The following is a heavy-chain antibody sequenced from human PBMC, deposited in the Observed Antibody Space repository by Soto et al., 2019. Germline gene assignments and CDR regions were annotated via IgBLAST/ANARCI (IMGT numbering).Heavy chain of an antibody. D-gene: IGHD2-2*01. CDR1: GFTFSSYA. CDR2: ISYDGSNK. J-gene: IGHJ4*02. Sequence: GGSLRLSCAASGFTFSSYAMHWVRQAPGKGLEWVAVISYDGSNKYYADSVKCRFNISRDNSKNTVELQMDSLRAEDTAVYYCATDFVQLYDYWGQGTLVTVSS. V-gene: IGHV3-30-3*01. CDR3: ATDFVQLYDY.